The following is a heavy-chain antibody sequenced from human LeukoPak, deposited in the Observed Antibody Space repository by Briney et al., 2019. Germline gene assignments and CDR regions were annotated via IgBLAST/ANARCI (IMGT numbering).Heavy chain of an antibody. V-gene: IGHV4-59*01. J-gene: IGHJ4*02. D-gene: IGHD1-26*01. CDR1: GGSISSYY. CDR2: IYYSGST. CDR3: ARVRRELLYY. Sequence: SETLSLTCTVSGGSISSYYWSWIRQPPGKGLEWIGYIYYSGSTNYNPSLKSRVTISVDTSKNQFSLKLSSVTAEDTAVYYCARVRRELLYYWGQGTLVTVSS.